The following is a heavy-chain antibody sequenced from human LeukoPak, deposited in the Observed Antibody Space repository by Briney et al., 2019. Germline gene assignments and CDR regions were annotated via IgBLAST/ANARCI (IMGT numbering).Heavy chain of an antibody. CDR1: GYTFTSYA. CDR3: AYGRGGYCSGGSCYRYYYGMDV. V-gene: IGHV1-3*01. CDR2: INAGNGNT. J-gene: IGHJ6*02. Sequence: ASVKVSCKASGYTFTSYAMHWVRQAPGQRLEWMGWINAGNGNTKYSQKFQGRVTITRDTSASTAYMELSSLRSEDTAVYYCAYGRGGYCSGGSCYRYYYGMDVWGQGTTVTVSS. D-gene: IGHD2-15*01.